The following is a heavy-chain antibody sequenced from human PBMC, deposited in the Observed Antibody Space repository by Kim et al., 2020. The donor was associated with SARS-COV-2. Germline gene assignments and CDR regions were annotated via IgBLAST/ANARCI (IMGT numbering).Heavy chain of an antibody. CDR3: ARGVLLYNYYDIQVAYYFDY. Sequence: SETLSLTCAVYGGSFSGYYWSWIRQPPGKGLEWIGEINHSGSTNYNPSLKSRVTISVDTSKNQFSLKLSSVTAADTAVYYCARGVLLYNYYDIQVAYYFDYWGQGTLVTVSS. V-gene: IGHV4-34*01. J-gene: IGHJ4*02. D-gene: IGHD3-22*01. CDR2: INHSGST. CDR1: GGSFSGYY.